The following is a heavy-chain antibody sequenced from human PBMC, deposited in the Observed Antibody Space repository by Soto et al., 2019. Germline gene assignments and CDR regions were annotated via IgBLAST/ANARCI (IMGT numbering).Heavy chain of an antibody. J-gene: IGHJ4*02. V-gene: IGHV4-39*07. D-gene: IGHD5-18*01. Sequence: SETLSLTCTVSGGTINSTSYYWGWIRQPPGKGLEWIGSIYYSGSTYYNPSLQSRVTISVDKSKNQFSLKLSSVTAADTAVYYCASRDTAMATIDYWGQGTLVTVSS. CDR1: GGTINSTSYY. CDR2: IYYSGST. CDR3: ASRDTAMATIDY.